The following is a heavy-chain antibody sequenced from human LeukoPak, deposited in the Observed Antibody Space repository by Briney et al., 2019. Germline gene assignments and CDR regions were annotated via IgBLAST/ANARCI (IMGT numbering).Heavy chain of an antibody. J-gene: IGHJ3*02. Sequence: GGSLRLSCVASGFTISSYSMNWVRQAPGKGLEWVSSISENSKDIFYVDSVKGRFTISRDNAKNSLYLQMNSLRADDTAVYYCAREVDVAFDIWGQGTMVTVSS. V-gene: IGHV3-21*01. CDR2: ISENSKDI. CDR1: GFTISSYS. CDR3: AREVDVAFDI.